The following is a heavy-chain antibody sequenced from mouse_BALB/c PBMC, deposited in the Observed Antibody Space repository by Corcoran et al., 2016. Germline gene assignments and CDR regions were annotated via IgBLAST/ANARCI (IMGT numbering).Heavy chain of an antibody. Sequence: EVQLQQSGPEMKKPGASVKTSCKAAGYTFPCYGMHWVKQEPGQGHEWFGFINPYNDGTKYNEKFKGKATLTSDKSTSTAYMELSSLTSEDSAVYYCARYYYIDYWGQGTTLTVSS. CDR1: GYTFPCYG. J-gene: IGHJ2*01. CDR3: ARYYYIDY. CDR2: INPYNDGT. V-gene: IGHV1S136*01.